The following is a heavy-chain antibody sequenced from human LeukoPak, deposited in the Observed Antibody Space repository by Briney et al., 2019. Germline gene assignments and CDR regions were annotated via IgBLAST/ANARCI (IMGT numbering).Heavy chain of an antibody. CDR2: ISSSSSYI. J-gene: IGHJ4*02. Sequence: GGSLRLSCAASGFTFSSYSMNWVRQAPGKGLEWVSSISSSSSYIYYAGSVKGRFTISRDNAKNSLYLQMNSLRAEDTAVYYCARDSVPYYYDSSGLPPDWGQGTLVAVSS. D-gene: IGHD3-22*01. V-gene: IGHV3-21*01. CDR3: ARDSVPYYYDSSGLPPD. CDR1: GFTFSSYS.